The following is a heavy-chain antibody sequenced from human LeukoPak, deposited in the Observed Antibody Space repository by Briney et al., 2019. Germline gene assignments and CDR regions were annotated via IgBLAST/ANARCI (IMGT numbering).Heavy chain of an antibody. CDR1: GFTFSSYW. CDR2: IKQDGSEK. Sequence: PGGSLRLSCAASGFTFSSYWMSWVRQAPGKGLEWVANIKQDGSEKYYVDSVKGRFTISGDNAKNSLYLQMNSLRAEDTAVYYCARQYYDFWSGTNHMDVWGKGTTVTVSS. J-gene: IGHJ6*03. D-gene: IGHD3-3*01. CDR3: ARQYYDFWSGTNHMDV. V-gene: IGHV3-7*01.